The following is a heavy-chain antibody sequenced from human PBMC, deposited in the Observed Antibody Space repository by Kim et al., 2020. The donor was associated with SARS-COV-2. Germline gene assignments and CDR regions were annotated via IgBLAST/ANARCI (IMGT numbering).Heavy chain of an antibody. CDR2: IIPIFGTA. V-gene: IGHV1-69*13. J-gene: IGHJ6*02. D-gene: IGHD6-13*01. Sequence: SVKVSCKASGGTFSSYAISWVRLAPGQGLEWMGGIIPIFGTANYAQKFQGRVTITADESTSTAYMELSSLRSEDMAVYYCARFGYSSSWYYYYGMDVWGQGTTVTVSS. CDR3: ARFGYSSSWYYYYGMDV. CDR1: GGTFSSYA.